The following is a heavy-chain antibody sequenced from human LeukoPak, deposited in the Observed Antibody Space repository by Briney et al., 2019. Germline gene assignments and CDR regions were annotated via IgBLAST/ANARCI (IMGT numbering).Heavy chain of an antibody. Sequence: ASVKVSCKASGYTFTSYDINWVRQATGQGLEWMGWVNPNSGNTGYAQKFQGRVTMTRNTSISTAYMELSSLRSEDTAVYYCAGGPGSGSYDSLSPLDYWGQGTLVTVSS. V-gene: IGHV1-8*01. D-gene: IGHD3-10*01. CDR1: GYTFTSYD. CDR3: AGGPGSGSYDSLSPLDY. J-gene: IGHJ4*02. CDR2: VNPNSGNT.